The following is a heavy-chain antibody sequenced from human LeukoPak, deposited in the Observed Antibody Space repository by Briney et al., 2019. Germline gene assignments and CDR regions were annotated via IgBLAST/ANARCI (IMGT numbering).Heavy chain of an antibody. Sequence: PGGSLRLSCAASGFTFSNYGMSWVRQAPGKGLEWVSTISGSGGNTYDADSVKGRFTISRDNSKNTLYLQMNSLRAEDTAVYYCAKDGTSPVKYGSGSYYIFNYYYYYMDVWGKGTTVTISS. CDR3: AKDGTSPVKYGSGSYYIFNYYYYYMDV. CDR2: ISGSGGNT. CDR1: GFTFSNYG. J-gene: IGHJ6*03. D-gene: IGHD3-10*01. V-gene: IGHV3-23*01.